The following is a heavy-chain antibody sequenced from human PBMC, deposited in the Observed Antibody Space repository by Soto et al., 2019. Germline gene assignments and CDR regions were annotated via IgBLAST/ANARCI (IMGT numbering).Heavy chain of an antibody. D-gene: IGHD6-13*01. CDR2: ISYDGSNK. CDR1: GFTFSSYA. Sequence: QVQLVESGGGVVQPGRSLRLSCAASGFTFSSYAMHWVRQAPGKGLEWVAVISYDGSNKYYADSVKGRFTISRDNSKNTLYLQMNSLRSEDTAVYYCARGQPPYWGQRTLVTVSS. CDR3: ARGQPPY. J-gene: IGHJ4*02. V-gene: IGHV3-30-3*01.